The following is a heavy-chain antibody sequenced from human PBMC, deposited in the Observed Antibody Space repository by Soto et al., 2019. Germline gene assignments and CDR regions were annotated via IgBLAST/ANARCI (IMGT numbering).Heavy chain of an antibody. V-gene: IGHV4-31*03. CDR3: ARGEGGGYDILTGYYKVLWGGYFDY. CDR2: IYYSGST. D-gene: IGHD3-9*01. J-gene: IGHJ4*02. CDR1: GGSISSGGYY. Sequence: QVQLQESGPGLVKPSQTLSLTCTVSGGSISSGGYYWSWIRQHPGKGLEWIGYIYYSGSTYYNPSLKSRVTISVDTSKNQFSLKLSSVTAADTAVYYCARGEGGGYDILTGYYKVLWGGYFDYWGQGTLVTVSS.